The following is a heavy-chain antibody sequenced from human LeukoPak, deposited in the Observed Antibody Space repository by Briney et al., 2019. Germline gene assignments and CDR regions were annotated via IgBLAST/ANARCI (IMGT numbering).Heavy chain of an antibody. CDR2: IHTNGGT. CDR3: ARSIAVTGKRWLDP. Sequence: SETLSLTXTVSGDSITSGSYYWSWIRQPAGEGPEWIGHIHTNGGTKYNPSLESRVTTSLETSDNQFSLELNSVTATDTAVYYCARSIAVTGKRWLDPWGQGTLVTVSS. D-gene: IGHD6-19*01. CDR1: GDSITSGSYY. V-gene: IGHV4-61*09. J-gene: IGHJ5*02.